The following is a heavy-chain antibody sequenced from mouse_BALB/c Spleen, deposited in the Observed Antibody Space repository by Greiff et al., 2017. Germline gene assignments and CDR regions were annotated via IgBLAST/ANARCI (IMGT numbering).Heavy chain of an antibody. CDR3: ARSNWVYYFDY. CDR2: INPYNGAT. V-gene: IGHV1-31*01. D-gene: IGHD4-1*01. CDR1: GYSFTGYY. Sequence: EVQLQQSGPELVKPGASVKISCKASGYSFTGYYMHWVKQSHVKSLEWIGRINPYNGATSYNQNFKDKASLTVDKSSSTAYMELHSLTSEDSAVYYCARSNWVYYFDYWGQGTTLTVSS. J-gene: IGHJ2*01.